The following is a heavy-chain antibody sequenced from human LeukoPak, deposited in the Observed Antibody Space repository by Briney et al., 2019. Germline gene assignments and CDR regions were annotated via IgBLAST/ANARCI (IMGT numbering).Heavy chain of an antibody. CDR1: GFIFSTYV. D-gene: IGHD3-3*01. CDR2: ISASGDRT. Sequence: GGSLRLSCAASGFIFSTYVMSWVRQAPGKGLEWVSGISASGDRTYYADSVKGRFTISRDNSKNTLHLQMSSLRAEDTAVYYCARDLPKITIFGALQHWGQGTLVTVSS. J-gene: IGHJ1*01. V-gene: IGHV3-23*01. CDR3: ARDLPKITIFGALQH.